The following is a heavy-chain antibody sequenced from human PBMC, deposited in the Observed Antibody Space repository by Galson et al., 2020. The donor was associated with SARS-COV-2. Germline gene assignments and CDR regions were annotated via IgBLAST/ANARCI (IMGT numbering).Heavy chain of an antibody. J-gene: IGHJ5*02. Sequence: ASVKVSCKASGYSFSNDAIAWVRQVPGQGLEWIGRISAYDGNTIYAQKLQGRVTMTTDTSTSTAYMELRSLRSDDTAVYYCARDVRKIRGDPYNLFDPWGQGTLVTVSS. CDR2: ISAYDGNT. CDR1: GYSFSNDA. V-gene: IGHV1-18*01. D-gene: IGHD3-10*01. CDR3: ARDVRKIRGDPYNLFDP.